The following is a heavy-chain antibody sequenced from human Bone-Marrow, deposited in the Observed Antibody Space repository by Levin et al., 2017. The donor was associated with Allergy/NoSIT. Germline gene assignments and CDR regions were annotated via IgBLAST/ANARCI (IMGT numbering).Heavy chain of an antibody. CDR3: AKHDTALVGGWFDP. CDR2: ISAYNGLT. CDR1: GYTFSNNG. Sequence: ASVKVSCKASGYTFSNNGISWVRQAPGQGLQWLGWISAYNGLTNYAQKLWGRVTMTTDTSTSTAYMELRSLRSDDTAVYYCAKHDTALVGGWFDPWGQGTQVTVSS. D-gene: IGHD5-18*01. J-gene: IGHJ5*02. V-gene: IGHV1-18*01.